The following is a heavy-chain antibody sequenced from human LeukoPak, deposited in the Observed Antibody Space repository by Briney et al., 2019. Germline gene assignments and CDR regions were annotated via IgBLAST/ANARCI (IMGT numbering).Heavy chain of an antibody. Sequence: SVKVSFKASGGTFSNYAISWVRQAPGQGLEWMGGIIPIFGTANYAQKFQGRVTITADESTSTAYMELSSLRSEDTAVYYCARDDGYCSGGSCFEYYYGMDVWGQGTTVTVSS. CDR1: GGTFSNYA. D-gene: IGHD2-15*01. J-gene: IGHJ6*02. CDR2: IIPIFGTA. CDR3: ARDDGYCSGGSCFEYYYGMDV. V-gene: IGHV1-69*13.